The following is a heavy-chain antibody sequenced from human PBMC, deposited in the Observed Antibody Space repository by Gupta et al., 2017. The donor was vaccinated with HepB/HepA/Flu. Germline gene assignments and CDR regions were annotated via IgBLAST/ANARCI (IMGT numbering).Heavy chain of an antibody. CDR3: VKDNYTLARDRYIHVDV. J-gene: IGHJ6*04. CDR2: VRGDGGDI. D-gene: IGHD2-2*02. V-gene: IGHV3-23*01. Sequence: AHLLEPGGGVVRPGGSLRLACAAYGSAFSDFAMSWVRQHPWKGLEWLTGVRGDGGDINYADSVRGRITISVDNSKNTLYLQMRSVRAEDSAVYYCVKDNYTLARDRYIHVDVWGKGTTVTVSS. CDR1: GSAFSDFA.